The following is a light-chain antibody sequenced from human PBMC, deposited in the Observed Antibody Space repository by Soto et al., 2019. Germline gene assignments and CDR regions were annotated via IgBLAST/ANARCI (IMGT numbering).Light chain of an antibody. J-gene: IGLJ1*01. Sequence: QSALTQPPSVSGSTGHAVAISCTGTSSDVGSYNRVAWYQQSPGTAPKLMIYEVSNRPSGVPDRFSGSKSGNTASLTISGLQAEDEADYYCSSFTSSSTYFFGTGTKVTVL. V-gene: IGLV2-18*02. CDR3: SSFTSSSTYF. CDR2: EVS. CDR1: SSDVGSYNR.